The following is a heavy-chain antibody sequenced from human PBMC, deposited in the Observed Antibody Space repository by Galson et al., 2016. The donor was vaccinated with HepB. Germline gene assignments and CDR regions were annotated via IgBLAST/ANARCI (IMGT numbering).Heavy chain of an antibody. CDR2: ISGSDGRT. V-gene: IGHV3-23*01. Sequence: SLRLSCAASGFTFSNFAMSWVRQAPGKGLEWVSDISGSDGRTYYADSVKGRFTISRDNSKNTLYLQMSSLRAEDTAVYYCAKEIAFSGTVDYWGQGTLVTVSS. D-gene: IGHD1-26*01. J-gene: IGHJ4*02. CDR3: AKEIAFSGTVDY. CDR1: GFTFSNFA.